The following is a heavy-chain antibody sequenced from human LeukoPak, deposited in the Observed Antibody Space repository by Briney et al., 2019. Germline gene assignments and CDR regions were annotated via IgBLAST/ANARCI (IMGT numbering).Heavy chain of an antibody. Sequence: SETLSLTCTVSGGPINNYYWSWIRQPPGEGLEWIGYISNGGTTNYNPSLKSRVTISVDKSKNQLSLKLGSVTAADTAVYHCVRLQPNTGEWAFDNWGQGREVNVS. D-gene: IGHD1-1*01. CDR3: VRLQPNTGEWAFDN. CDR1: GGPINNYY. V-gene: IGHV4-59*01. J-gene: IGHJ3*02. CDR2: ISNGGTT.